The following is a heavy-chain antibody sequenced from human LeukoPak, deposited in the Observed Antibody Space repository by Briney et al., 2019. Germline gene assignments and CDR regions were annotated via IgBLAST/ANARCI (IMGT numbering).Heavy chain of an antibody. CDR3: ARASYYGSGTYQFDS. CDR2: INPSGGST. D-gene: IGHD3-10*01. CDR1: GYTFTRFY. J-gene: IGHJ4*02. V-gene: IGHV1-46*01. Sequence: ASVKVSCKASGYTFTRFYMHWVRQLAGQGLEWMGIINPSGGSTSYAQKFQGRFTMTRHTSTSTVYMELSSLRSEDRAVYYCARASYYGSGTYQFDSWGQGTLLTVSS.